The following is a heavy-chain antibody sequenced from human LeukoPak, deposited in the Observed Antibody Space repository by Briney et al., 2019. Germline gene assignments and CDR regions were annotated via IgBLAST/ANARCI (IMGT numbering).Heavy chain of an antibody. CDR1: GFTFSSYG. D-gene: IGHD3-3*01. V-gene: IGHV3-30*02. J-gene: IGHJ4*02. CDR3: AKGGAQLEGIYDFWSGYYPYFDY. Sequence: GGSLRLSCAASGFTFSSYGMHWVRQAPGKGLEWVAFIRYDGSNKYYADSVKGRFTISRDNSKNTLYLQMNSLRAEDTAVYYCAKGGAQLEGIYDFWSGYYPYFDYWGQGTLVTVSS. CDR2: IRYDGSNK.